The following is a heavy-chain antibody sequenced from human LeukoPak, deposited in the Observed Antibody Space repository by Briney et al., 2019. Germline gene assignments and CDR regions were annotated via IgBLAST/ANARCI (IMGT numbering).Heavy chain of an antibody. CDR3: AKDQGRTLDY. CDR2: ISYDGSNK. Sequence: PGGSLRLSCAASGFTFSSYGMHWVRQAPGKGLEWVAVISYDGSNKYYADSVKGRFTISRDNSKNTLYLQMNSLRAEDTAVYYCAKDQGRTLDYWGQGTLVTVSS. V-gene: IGHV3-30*18. D-gene: IGHD1-14*01. CDR1: GFTFSSYG. J-gene: IGHJ4*02.